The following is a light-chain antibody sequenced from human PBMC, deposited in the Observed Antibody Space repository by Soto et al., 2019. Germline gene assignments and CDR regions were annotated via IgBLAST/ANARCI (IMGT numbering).Light chain of an antibody. CDR1: SSNIGAGYD. J-gene: IGLJ1*01. CDR2: GNS. Sequence: QSVLTQPPSVSGARGQRVTISCTGSSSNIGAGYDVHWYQQLPGTAPKLLIYGNSNRPSGVPDRFSGSKSGTSASLAITGLQAEDEADYYCQSYDSSLSGHYVFGTGTKLTVL. CDR3: QSYDSSLSGHYV. V-gene: IGLV1-40*01.